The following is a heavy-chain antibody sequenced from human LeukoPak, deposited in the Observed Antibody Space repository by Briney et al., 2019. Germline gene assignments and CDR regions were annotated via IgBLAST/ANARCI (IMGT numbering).Heavy chain of an antibody. CDR3: AKDREYYYDSSGPFDY. J-gene: IGHJ4*02. Sequence: PGGSLRLSCAASGFTFSSYGMHWVRQAPGKGLEWVAVISYDGSNKYYADSVKGRFTISRDNSKNTLYLQMNSLRAEDTAVYYCAKDREYYYDSSGPFDYWGQGTLVTVSS. CDR1: GFTFSSYG. CDR2: ISYDGSNK. D-gene: IGHD3-22*01. V-gene: IGHV3-30*18.